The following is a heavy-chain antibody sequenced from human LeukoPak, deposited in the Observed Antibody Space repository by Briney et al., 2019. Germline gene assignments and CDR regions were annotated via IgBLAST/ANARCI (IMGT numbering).Heavy chain of an antibody. V-gene: IGHV1-69*05. J-gene: IGHJ5*02. D-gene: IGHD3-3*01. CDR2: IIPIFGTA. CDR3: ARAVRPNSLITIFGVAAGGFDP. Sequence: SVKVSCKASGGTFSSYAISWVRQAPGQGLEWMGGIIPIFGTANYAQKFQGRVTITTDESTSTAYMELSSLRSEDTAVYYCARAVRPNSLITIFGVAAGGFDPWGQGTLATVSS. CDR1: GGTFSSYA.